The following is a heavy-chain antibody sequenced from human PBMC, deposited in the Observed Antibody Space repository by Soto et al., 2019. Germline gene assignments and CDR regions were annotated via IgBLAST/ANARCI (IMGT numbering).Heavy chain of an antibody. CDR1: GGTFSSYA. CDR2: IIPIFGTA. D-gene: IGHD2-21*02. J-gene: IGHJ4*02. CDR3: ARDRDYCGGDCYLFDY. Sequence: QVQLVQSGAEVKKPGSSVKVSCKASGGTFSSYAISWVRQAPGQGVEWMGGIIPIFGTANYAQKFQGRVTITADESTSTAYMELSSLRSEDTAVYYCARDRDYCGGDCYLFDYWGQGTLVTVSS. V-gene: IGHV1-69*01.